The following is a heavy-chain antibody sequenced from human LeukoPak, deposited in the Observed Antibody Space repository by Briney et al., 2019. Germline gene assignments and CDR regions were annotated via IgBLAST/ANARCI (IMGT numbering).Heavy chain of an antibody. Sequence: SETLSLTCTVSGGSISSYYWGWIRQPAGKGLEWIGRIYTRGSTDYNPSLKSRVTMSVDTSKNQFSLKLSSVTAADTAVYYCAGVNSGWYNDYWGQGTLVTVSS. CDR2: IYTRGST. CDR3: AGVNSGWYNDY. V-gene: IGHV4-4*07. J-gene: IGHJ4*02. CDR1: GGSISSYY. D-gene: IGHD6-19*01.